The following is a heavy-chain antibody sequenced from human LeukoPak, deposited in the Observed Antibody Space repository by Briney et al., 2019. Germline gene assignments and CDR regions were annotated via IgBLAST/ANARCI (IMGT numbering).Heavy chain of an antibody. D-gene: IGHD6-19*01. V-gene: IGHV4-59*08. CDR3: ASVAVAGTQIDY. CDR2: IYYSGST. Sequence: SETLSLTCTVSGGSISDYYCSWIRQPPGKGLEWIGYIYYSGSTNYNPSLKSRVTISVDTSKNQFSLKLSSVTAADTAVYYCASVAVAGTQIDYWGQGTLVTVSS. J-gene: IGHJ4*02. CDR1: GGSISDYY.